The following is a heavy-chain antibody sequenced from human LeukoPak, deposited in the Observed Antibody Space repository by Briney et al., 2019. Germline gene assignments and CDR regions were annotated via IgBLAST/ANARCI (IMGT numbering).Heavy chain of an antibody. J-gene: IGHJ4*02. D-gene: IGHD3-10*01. CDR3: ARAGTYKFEY. CDR2: IKTDGSIT. CDR1: GFTFGSYW. V-gene: IGHV3-74*01. Sequence: GGSLRLSCAASGFTFGSYWVHWVRQAPGKGLEWVSRIKTDGSITNYADSVKGRFTISRDNAKNTLYLQMNSLRDEDTAVYYCARAGTYKFEYWGQGTLVTVSS.